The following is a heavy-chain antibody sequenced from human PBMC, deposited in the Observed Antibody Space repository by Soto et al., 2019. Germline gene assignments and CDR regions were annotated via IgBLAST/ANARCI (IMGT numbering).Heavy chain of an antibody. CDR2: INHSGST. D-gene: IGHD3-22*01. CDR1: GVSFSGYY. Sequence: SETLSLTCAVYGVSFSGYYWIWLRQPPGKGLEWIGEINHSGSTNYNPSLKSRVTISVDTSKNQFSLKLSSVTAADTAVYYCARVYDSSGYYFRATYYYGMDVWGQGTTVTVSS. CDR3: ARVYDSSGYYFRATYYYGMDV. V-gene: IGHV4-34*01. J-gene: IGHJ6*02.